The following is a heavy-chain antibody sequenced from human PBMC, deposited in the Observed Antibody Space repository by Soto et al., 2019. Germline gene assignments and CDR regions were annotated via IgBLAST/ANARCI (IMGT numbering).Heavy chain of an antibody. J-gene: IGHJ3*02. Sequence: ASVKVSCKASGYTFTRYYMHWVRQAPGQGLEWMALINPSGGSTSYAQKFQGRVTMTRDTSTSTVYLELSSLKSQDTAVYYCARARRDAFDIWGQGTMVTVS. CDR3: ARARRDAFDI. V-gene: IGHV1-46*01. CDR1: GYTFTRYY. CDR2: INPSGGST.